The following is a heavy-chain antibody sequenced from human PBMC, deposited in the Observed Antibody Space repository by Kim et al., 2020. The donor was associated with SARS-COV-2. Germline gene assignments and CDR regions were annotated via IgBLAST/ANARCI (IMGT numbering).Heavy chain of an antibody. CDR1: GYTFTSYA. V-gene: IGHV1-3*01. Sequence: ASVKVSCKASGYTFTSYAMHWVRQAPGQRLEWMGWINAGNGNTKYSQKFQGRVTITRDTSASTAYMELSSLRSEDTAVYYCARDHLRGYYYYGMDVWGQGTTVTVSS. CDR3: ARDHLRGYYYYGMDV. D-gene: IGHD3-10*01. J-gene: IGHJ6*02. CDR2: INAGNGNT.